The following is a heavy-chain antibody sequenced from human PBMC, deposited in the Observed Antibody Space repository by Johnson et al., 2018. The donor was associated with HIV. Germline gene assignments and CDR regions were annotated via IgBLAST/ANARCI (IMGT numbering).Heavy chain of an antibody. CDR3: ARDWDAYGAFDI. CDR2: ISSDGSAK. Sequence: QVQLVESGGGVVRPGGSLRLSCAASGFTFDDYGMSWVRQAPGKGLEWVAVISSDGSAKYYADSVKGPFTISRDNSKNTLYLQLNTLRAADTAVYYCARDWDAYGAFDIWGQGTMVTVSS. CDR1: GFTFDDYG. D-gene: IGHD1-26*01. J-gene: IGHJ3*02. V-gene: IGHV3-30*03.